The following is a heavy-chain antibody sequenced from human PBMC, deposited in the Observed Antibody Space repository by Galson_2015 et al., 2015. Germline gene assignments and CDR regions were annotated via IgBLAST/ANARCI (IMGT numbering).Heavy chain of an antibody. CDR3: ARLYYYDSSGYYSQFDY. J-gene: IGHJ4*02. CDR1: GGSISSGGYY. D-gene: IGHD3-22*01. V-gene: IGHV4-31*03. Sequence: TLSLTCTVSGGSISSGGYYWSWLLQHPGKGLEWFGYIYSSGSTYYNPSLKSRVTISVDTSKNQFSLELSSVTAADTAVYYCARLYYYDSSGYYSQFDYWGQGTLVTVSS. CDR2: IYSSGST.